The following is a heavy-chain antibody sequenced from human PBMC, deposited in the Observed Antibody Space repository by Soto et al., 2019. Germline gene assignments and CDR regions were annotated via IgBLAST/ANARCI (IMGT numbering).Heavy chain of an antibody. CDR1: GFMFSRYA. V-gene: IGHV3-30-3*01. J-gene: IGHJ4*02. D-gene: IGHD3-3*01. Sequence: QVQLVESGGRVVQSGGSLRLSCAASGFMFSRYAIHWVRQAPGKGLEWVAVISKDGSVKYYIDSVRGRFTISRDKSKNTVYLEMNNVREDDTAVFYCVRSRSGAVPDSFGYWGQGTLVTVSS. CDR2: ISKDGSVK. CDR3: VRSRSGAVPDSFGY.